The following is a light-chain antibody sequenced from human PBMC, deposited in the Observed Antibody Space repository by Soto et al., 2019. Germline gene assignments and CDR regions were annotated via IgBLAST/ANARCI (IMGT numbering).Light chain of an antibody. V-gene: IGKV3-15*01. CDR2: GAS. J-gene: IGKJ2*01. CDR1: QSVSSN. CDR3: QQYNNWPPYT. Sequence: EIVMTQSPATLSVSPGERATLSCRASQSVSSNLAWYQQKPGQAPRLLIYGASTRATGIPARFSGSGSGTEFTLTISSLQFEDCAVYYCQQYNNWPPYTFCQGTKLEIK.